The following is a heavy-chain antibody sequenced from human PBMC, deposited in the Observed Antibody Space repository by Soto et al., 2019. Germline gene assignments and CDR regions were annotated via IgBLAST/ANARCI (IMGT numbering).Heavy chain of an antibody. CDR2: ISSSGDTT. CDR3: AREESVSGYYFYYMDV. V-gene: IGHV3-11*01. D-gene: IGHD2-21*01. CDR1: GFIFSDYY. J-gene: IGHJ6*03. Sequence: GGSLRLSCAVSGFIFSDYYMSWIRQAPGKGLEWVSYISSSGDTTYYADSVKGRFTISRDNAKNSLFLQMNSLRAEDTAVYYCAREESVSGYYFYYMDVWGKGTTVTVSS.